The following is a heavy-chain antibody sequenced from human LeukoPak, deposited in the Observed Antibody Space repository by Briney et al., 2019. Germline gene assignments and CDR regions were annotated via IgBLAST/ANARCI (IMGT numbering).Heavy chain of an antibody. CDR2: IRGTGTST. CDR1: GFTFSSYG. Sequence: GGSLRLSCAGSGFTFSSYGMSWVRQAPGKGLEWVSAIRGTGTSTYYADSVKGRFTISRDNSKNTLYLQMNSLRAEDMAVYYCAKDLLNPDYYDSSGYGYYFDHWGQGTLVTVSS. CDR3: AKDLLNPDYYDSSGYGYYFDH. D-gene: IGHD3-22*01. V-gene: IGHV3-23*01. J-gene: IGHJ4*02.